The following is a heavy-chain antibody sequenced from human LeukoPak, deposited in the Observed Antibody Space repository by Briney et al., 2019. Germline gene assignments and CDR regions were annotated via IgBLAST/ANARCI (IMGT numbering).Heavy chain of an antibody. Sequence: GGSLRLXCAASGFPSSSYEMNWFRKPPGKGLEWVSYISSSGSTIYYADSVKGRFTISRDNAKNSLYLQMNSLRAEDTAVYYCARGGYASNAFIVVVPAAMDYWGQGTLVTVSS. J-gene: IGHJ4*02. CDR2: ISSSGSTI. D-gene: IGHD2-2*01. V-gene: IGHV3-48*03. CDR1: GFPSSSYE. CDR3: ARGGYASNAFIVVVPAAMDY.